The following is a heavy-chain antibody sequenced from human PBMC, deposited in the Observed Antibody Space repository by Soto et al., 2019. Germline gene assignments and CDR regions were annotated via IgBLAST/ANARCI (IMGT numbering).Heavy chain of an antibody. Sequence: QVQLVESGGGVVQPGKSLRLSCAASGFTFSDYYMSWIRQAPGKGLEWVSYISGSGSYTNYADSVKGRFTISRDNAKKSLSLQMNSLRPEDTAVYYCARVLRVYDWLPQGAFDIWGQGTMVTVSS. D-gene: IGHD3-9*01. V-gene: IGHV3-11*06. CDR2: ISGSGSYT. CDR1: GFTFSDYY. CDR3: ARVLRVYDWLPQGAFDI. J-gene: IGHJ3*02.